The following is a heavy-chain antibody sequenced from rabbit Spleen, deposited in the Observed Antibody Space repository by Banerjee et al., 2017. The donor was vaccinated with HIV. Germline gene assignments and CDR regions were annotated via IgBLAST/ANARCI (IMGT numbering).Heavy chain of an antibody. CDR1: GFDFSSYG. Sequence: QEHLEESGGDLVKPEGSLKLSCKASGFDFSSYGVSWVRQAPGKGLEWIACINAVTGKAVYASWAKGRFTISKTSSTTVTLQMTSLTAADTATYFCARDAGTSFSTYGMDLWGQGTLVTVS. V-gene: IGHV1S45*01. CDR3: ARDAGTSFSTYGMDL. J-gene: IGHJ6*01. D-gene: IGHD8-1*01. CDR2: INAVTGKA.